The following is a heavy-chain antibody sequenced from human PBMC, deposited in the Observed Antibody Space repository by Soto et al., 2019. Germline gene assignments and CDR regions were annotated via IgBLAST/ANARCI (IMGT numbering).Heavy chain of an antibody. CDR2: ISSSSSYI. D-gene: IGHD4-17*01. V-gene: IGHV3-21*01. CDR3: ARDKTVTTPAPTNFDY. Sequence: GGSLRLSCAASGFTFSSYSMNWVRQAPGKGLEWVSSISSSSSYIYYADSVKGRFTISRDNAKNSLYLQMNSLRAEDTAVYYCARDKTVTTPAPTNFDYWGQGTLVTVSS. J-gene: IGHJ4*02. CDR1: GFTFSSYS.